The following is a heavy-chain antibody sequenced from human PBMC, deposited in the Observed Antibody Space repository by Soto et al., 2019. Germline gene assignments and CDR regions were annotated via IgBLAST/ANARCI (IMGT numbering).Heavy chain of an antibody. J-gene: IGHJ4*02. V-gene: IGHV4-34*01. CDR3: ARGGLTDTFDY. CDR2: INHSGST. CDR1: GGSFSGYY. D-gene: IGHD3-9*01. Sequence: QVQLQQWGAGLLKPSETLSLTCAVYGGSFSGYYWSWIRQPPGKGLEWIGEINHSGSTNYNPSLKSRVTISVDTAKNQFSLKLSSVTAADTAVYYCARGGLTDTFDYWGQGTLVTVSS.